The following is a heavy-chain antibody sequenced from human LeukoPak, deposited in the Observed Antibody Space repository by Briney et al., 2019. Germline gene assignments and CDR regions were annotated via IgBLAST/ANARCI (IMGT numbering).Heavy chain of an antibody. D-gene: IGHD2-2*01. Sequence: GGSLRLSCAASGFTFSNFGMHWVRQAPGKGLEWVAFIQYDGNNKYYADSVKGRFTISRDNSKNTLYLQMNSPRAEDTAVYYCAKDRGWYCSSSSCFSFDYWGQGTLVTVSS. CDR1: GFTFSNFG. V-gene: IGHV3-30*02. CDR2: IQYDGNNK. CDR3: AKDRGWYCSSSSCFSFDY. J-gene: IGHJ4*02.